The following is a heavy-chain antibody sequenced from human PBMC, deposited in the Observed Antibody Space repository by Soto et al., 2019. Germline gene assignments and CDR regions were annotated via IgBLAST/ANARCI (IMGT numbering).Heavy chain of an antibody. CDR1: GGSISSYY. Sequence: SETLSLTCTVSGGSISSYYWSWIRQLPGKGLEWIGYIYYSGSTNYNPSLKSRVTISVDTSKNQFSLKLSSVTAADTAVYYCARGYSYGFDAFDIWGQGTMVTVSS. V-gene: IGHV4-59*01. J-gene: IGHJ3*02. CDR2: IYYSGST. CDR3: ARGYSYGFDAFDI. D-gene: IGHD5-18*01.